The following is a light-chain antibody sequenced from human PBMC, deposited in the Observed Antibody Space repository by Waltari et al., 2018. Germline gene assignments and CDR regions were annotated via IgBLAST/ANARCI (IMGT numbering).Light chain of an antibody. Sequence: DIVMTPSPDSLAVSLGDRATINCKSSQSVLYSSNNKNYLAWYQQKPGQPPKLLIYWASTRESGVPDRFSGSGSGTDFTLTISSLQAEDVAVYYCQQYYSTPITFGQGTRLEIK. J-gene: IGKJ5*01. CDR2: WAS. CDR1: QSVLYSSNNKNY. V-gene: IGKV4-1*01. CDR3: QQYYSTPIT.